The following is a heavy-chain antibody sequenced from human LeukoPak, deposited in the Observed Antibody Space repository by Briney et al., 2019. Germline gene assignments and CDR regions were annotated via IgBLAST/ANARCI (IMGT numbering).Heavy chain of an antibody. CDR2: ISSSGNRTL. CDR1: GFTFSSYE. J-gene: IGHJ4*02. D-gene: IGHD3-22*01. V-gene: IGHV3-48*03. CDR3: ARESDGGGYRFDY. Sequence: GGSLRLSCAASGFTFSSYEMIWVRQAPGQGLEWLAYISSSGNRTLYCSASMRGRFTVSRDNAKNSLYLQMNTLTIENTAVYYCARESDGGGYRFDYWGQGSLVTVSS.